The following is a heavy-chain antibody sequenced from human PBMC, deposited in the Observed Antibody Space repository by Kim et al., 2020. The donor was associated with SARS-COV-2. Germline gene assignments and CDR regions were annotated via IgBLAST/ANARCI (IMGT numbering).Heavy chain of an antibody. CDR3: TRKGDYFDS. J-gene: IGHJ4*02. D-gene: IGHD3-16*01. V-gene: IGHV4-34*01. CDR2: GTT. Sequence: GTTNYNPSLTSRGTISIDTSKSQFSLKVSSVTAADTAVYYCTRKGDYFDSWGQGTLVTVSS.